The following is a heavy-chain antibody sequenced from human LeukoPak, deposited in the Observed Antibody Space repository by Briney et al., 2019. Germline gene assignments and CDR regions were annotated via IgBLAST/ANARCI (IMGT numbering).Heavy chain of an antibody. CDR2: IYYSGST. CDR1: GGSISSGGYY. J-gene: IGHJ3*02. V-gene: IGHV4-31*03. Sequence: PSETLSLTCTVSGGSISSGGYYWSWIRQHPGKGLERIGYIYYSGSTYYNPSLKSRVTISVDTSKNQFSLKLSSVTAADTAVYYCASYYYDSSGYLRSGAFDIWGQGTMVTVSS. CDR3: ASYYYDSSGYLRSGAFDI. D-gene: IGHD3-22*01.